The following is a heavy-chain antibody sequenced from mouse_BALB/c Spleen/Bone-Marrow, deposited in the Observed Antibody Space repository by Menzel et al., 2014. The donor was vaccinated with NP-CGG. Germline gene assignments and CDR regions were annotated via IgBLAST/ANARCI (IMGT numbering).Heavy chain of an antibody. D-gene: IGHD2-10*02. J-gene: IGHJ3*01. CDR2: SRNKAKYYTT. CDR3: ARDVGYGNYFVY. Sequence: EVNVVESGGGLVQPGDSLRLSCATSGFTFSDFYMEWVRQPPGKRLEWIAASRNKAKYYTTEYSASVKGWFIVSRDTSQSVLYLQMNALRAEDTAIYYCARDVGYGNYFVYWGQGTLVTVSA. V-gene: IGHV7-1*02. CDR1: GFTFSDFY.